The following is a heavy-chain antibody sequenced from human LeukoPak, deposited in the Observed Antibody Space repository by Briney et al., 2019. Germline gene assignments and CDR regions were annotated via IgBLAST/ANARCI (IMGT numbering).Heavy chain of an antibody. CDR3: ARVWRGYDYVWGSYRPLDAFDI. D-gene: IGHD3-16*02. Sequence: SETLSLTCAVYGGSFSGYYWSWIRQPPGKGLEWIGEINHSGSTNYNPSLKSRVTISVDTSKNQFSLKLSSVTAADTAVYYCARVWRGYDYVWGSYRPLDAFDIWGQGTMVTVSS. CDR2: INHSGST. J-gene: IGHJ3*02. V-gene: IGHV4-34*01. CDR1: GGSFSGYY.